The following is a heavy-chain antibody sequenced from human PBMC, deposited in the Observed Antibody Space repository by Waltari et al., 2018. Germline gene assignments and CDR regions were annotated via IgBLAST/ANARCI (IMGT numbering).Heavy chain of an antibody. J-gene: IGHJ5*02. CDR2: IIPILGQT. D-gene: IGHD3-16*01. V-gene: IGHV1-69*02. Sequence: QVHLLQSGPEVRKPGSSVTVSCQASGGTFNNHVFHWVRQAPGQGLEWMGRIIPILGQTTYSQRFQGRVTMTADKSTKTTYMGLASLRSEDTALYYCASGHSYISNSRHYGPFDLWGQGTLITVSS. CDR1: GGTFNNHV. CDR3: ASGHSYISNSRHYGPFDL.